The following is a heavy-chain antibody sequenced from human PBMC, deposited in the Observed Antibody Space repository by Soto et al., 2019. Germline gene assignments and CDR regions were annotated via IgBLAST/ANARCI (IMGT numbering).Heavy chain of an antibody. V-gene: IGHV3-11*01. J-gene: IGHJ4*02. Sequence: PGGSLKLSCAASGFTFSDYYMSWIRQAPGKGLEWVSYISSSGSTIYYADSVKGRFTISRDNAKNSLYLQMNSLRAEDTAVYYCASLQRGSGGVIDTFDYWGQGTLVTVSS. D-gene: IGHD3-16*02. CDR1: GFTFSDYY. CDR3: ASLQRGSGGVIDTFDY. CDR2: ISSSGSTI.